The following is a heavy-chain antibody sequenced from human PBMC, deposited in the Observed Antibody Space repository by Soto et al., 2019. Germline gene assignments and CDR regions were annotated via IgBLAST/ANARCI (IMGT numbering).Heavy chain of an antibody. D-gene: IGHD6-6*01. CDR1: GGSFSGYY. CDR3: AGPGGAARPTYYYAMDV. J-gene: IGHJ6*02. Sequence: PATLSLTYAFYGGSFSGYYWSWIRQPPGQGLEWIGEINHSGSTNYNPSLKSRVTISVDTSKNQFSLKLSSVTAADTAVDYWAGPGGAARPTYYYAMDVRGQGTTVSV. CDR2: INHSGST. V-gene: IGHV4-34*01.